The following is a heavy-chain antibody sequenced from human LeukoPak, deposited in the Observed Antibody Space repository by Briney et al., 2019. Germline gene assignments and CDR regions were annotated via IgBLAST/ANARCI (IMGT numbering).Heavy chain of an antibody. CDR1: GYTFSGYW. V-gene: IGHV3-74*01. D-gene: IGHD3-10*01. CDR3: VGGGTSGSGDY. CDR2: INKDGSTI. Sequence: GGSLRLSCAASGYTFSGYWMHWVRQAPGKGLVWVSRINKDGSTITYTDSVKGRFTMSRDNAQNTLSLEMKSLRVEDTAVYYCVGGGTSGSGDYWGQGTLVTVSA. J-gene: IGHJ4*02.